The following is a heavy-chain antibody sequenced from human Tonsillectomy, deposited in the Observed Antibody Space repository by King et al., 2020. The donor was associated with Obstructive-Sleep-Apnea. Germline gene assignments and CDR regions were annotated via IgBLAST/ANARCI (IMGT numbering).Heavy chain of an antibody. CDR3: ARGQGVDDFWSGYLTYGMDV. CDR2: INHSGST. V-gene: IGHV4-34*01. CDR1: GGSFSGYY. J-gene: IGHJ6*02. Sequence: QVQLQQWGAGLLKPSETLSLTCAVYGGSFSGYYWSWIRQPPGKGLEWIGEINHSGSTNYNPSLKSRVTISVDTSKNQFSLKVSSVTAADTAVYYCARGQGVDDFWSGYLTYGMDVWGQGTTVTVSS. D-gene: IGHD3-3*01.